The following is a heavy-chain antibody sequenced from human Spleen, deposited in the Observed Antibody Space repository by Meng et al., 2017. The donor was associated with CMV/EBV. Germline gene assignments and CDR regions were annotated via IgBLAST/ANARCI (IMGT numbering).Heavy chain of an antibody. J-gene: IGHJ4*02. D-gene: IGHD2-2*02. CDR2: IYSGGIT. Sequence: GESLKISCAASGFTFSSYEMNWVRQAPGKGLEWVSIIYSGGITYYADSVKGRFTISRDNSKNTLYLQMYSLRPEDTAVYYCARGRAPAAILDYWGQGTLVTVSS. CDR3: ARGRAPAAILDY. CDR1: GFTFSSYE. V-gene: IGHV3-66*02.